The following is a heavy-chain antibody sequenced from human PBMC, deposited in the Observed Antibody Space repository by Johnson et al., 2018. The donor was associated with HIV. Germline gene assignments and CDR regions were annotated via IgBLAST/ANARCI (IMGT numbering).Heavy chain of an antibody. V-gene: IGHV3-9*01. CDR1: GFTFDDYA. D-gene: IGHD4-11*01. J-gene: IGHJ3*02. CDR3: AKDTYSHRLTVTESGFDI. CDR2: IIWNSGSI. Sequence: EVQLVESGGGLVQPGRSLRLSCAASGFTFDDYAMHWVRLAPGKGLEWVSGIIWNSGSIGYADSVKGRFTISRDNAKNSLYVQMNSLRAEDTAVYYCAKDTYSHRLTVTESGFDIWGQGTMVTVSS.